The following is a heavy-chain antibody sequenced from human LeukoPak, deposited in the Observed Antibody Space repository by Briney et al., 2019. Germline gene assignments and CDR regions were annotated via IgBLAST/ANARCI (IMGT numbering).Heavy chain of an antibody. J-gene: IGHJ4*02. CDR2: ISSSSSYI. CDR3: AKDGFVPPPHISSSGRPYFFDY. CDR1: GFTFSSYS. D-gene: IGHD6-13*01. V-gene: IGHV3-21*04. Sequence: GGSLRLSCAASGFTFSSYSMNWVRQAPGKGLEWVSSISSSSSYIYYADSVKGRFTISRDNAKNSLYLQMNSQRAEDTAVYFCAKDGFVPPPHISSSGRPYFFDYWGQGTLVTVSS.